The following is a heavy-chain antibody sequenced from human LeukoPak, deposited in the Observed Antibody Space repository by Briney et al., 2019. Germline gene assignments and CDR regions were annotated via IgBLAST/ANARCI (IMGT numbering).Heavy chain of an antibody. CDR1: GFTFGNYW. Sequence: GGSLRLSCVASGFTFGNYWMHWVRHAPGKGLVWVSRINKDGSVTDYAESVKGRFSISRDNAKNTLYLQMNSLRVEDTAIYYCVKVRGRARVGYFDYWGQGTLVTVSS. D-gene: IGHD1-26*01. CDR2: INKDGSVT. CDR3: VKVRGRARVGYFDY. J-gene: IGHJ4*02. V-gene: IGHV3-74*01.